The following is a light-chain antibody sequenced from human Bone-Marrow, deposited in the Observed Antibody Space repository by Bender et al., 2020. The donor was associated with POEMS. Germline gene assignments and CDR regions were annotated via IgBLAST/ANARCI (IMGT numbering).Light chain of an antibody. Sequence: QSALTQPPSASGSPGQSVTISCTGTRSDVGRYDYVSWYQQHPGKAPKLMIYEVTKRPSGVPDRFSGSKSGNTASLTVSRLQAEDEADYHCSSFTTDTTWVFGGGTKLTVL. J-gene: IGLJ3*02. V-gene: IGLV2-8*01. CDR2: EVT. CDR3: SSFTTDTTWV. CDR1: RSDVGRYDY.